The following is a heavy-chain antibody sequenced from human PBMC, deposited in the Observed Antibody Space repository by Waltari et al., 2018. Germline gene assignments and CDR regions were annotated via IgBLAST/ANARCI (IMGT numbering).Heavy chain of an antibody. D-gene: IGHD7-27*01. V-gene: IGHV1-2*02. CDR3: ARGNWGLDY. J-gene: IGHJ4*02. CDR2: INPNSGGT. CDR1: TFTGSY. Sequence: TFTGSYMHWVRQAPGQGLEWMGWINPNSGGTNYAQKFQGRVTMTRDTSISTAYMELSRLRSDDTAVYYCARGNWGLDYWGQGTLVTVSS.